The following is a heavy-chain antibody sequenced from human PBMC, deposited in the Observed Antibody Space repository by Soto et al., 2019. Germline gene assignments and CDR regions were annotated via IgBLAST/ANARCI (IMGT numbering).Heavy chain of an antibody. V-gene: IGHV4-59*01. D-gene: IGHD5-18*01. CDR1: GGSISNYY. CDR3: AKDSGYNYGYFRWFDP. CDR2: IFYSGST. Sequence: SETLSLTCTVSGGSISNYYWSWIRQPPGRRLEWIGHIFYSGSTNYNPALKSRVTISVDTSKSQFSLKLSSVTAADTAVYYCAKDSGYNYGYFRWFDPWGQANLVTVSS. J-gene: IGHJ5*02.